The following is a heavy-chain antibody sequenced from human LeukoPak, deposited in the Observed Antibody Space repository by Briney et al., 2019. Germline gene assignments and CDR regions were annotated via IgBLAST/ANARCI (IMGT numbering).Heavy chain of an antibody. CDR3: AKDRGDWLLSSVDY. J-gene: IGHJ4*02. V-gene: IGHV3-30*18. Sequence: PGGSLRLSCAASGFTFSSYGMHWVRQAPGKGLEWVAVISYDGSNKYYADSVKGRFTISRDNSKNALYLQMNSLRAEDTAVYYCAKDRGDWLLSSVDYWGQGTLVTVSS. CDR2: ISYDGSNK. CDR1: GFTFSSYG. D-gene: IGHD3-9*01.